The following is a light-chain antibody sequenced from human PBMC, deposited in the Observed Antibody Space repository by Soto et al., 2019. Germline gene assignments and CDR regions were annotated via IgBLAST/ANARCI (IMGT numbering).Light chain of an antibody. V-gene: IGKV3D-15*01. CDR1: QSISSY. CDR3: QQYNNWPPIT. Sequence: ESVLTQSPATLSLSPGERATLSCRASQSISSYFAWYQQKPGQAPRLLIYDTSTRATGIPARFSGSGSGTEFALTITSLQSEDFAVYYCQQYNNWPPITFGQGTRLEIK. CDR2: DTS. J-gene: IGKJ5*01.